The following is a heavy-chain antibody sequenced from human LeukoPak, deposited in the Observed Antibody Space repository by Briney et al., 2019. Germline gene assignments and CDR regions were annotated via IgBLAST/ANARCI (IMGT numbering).Heavy chain of an antibody. CDR3: ARVNYYYYYGMDV. CDR1: GFTFSSYW. Sequence: GGSLRLSCAASGFTFSSYWMTWVRQAPGKGLEWVANIKQDGSEKYYVDSVKGRFTISRDSAKNSLYLQMNSLRVEDTSVYYCARVNYYYYYGMDVWGQGTTVTVSS. J-gene: IGHJ6*02. V-gene: IGHV3-7*04. CDR2: IKQDGSEK.